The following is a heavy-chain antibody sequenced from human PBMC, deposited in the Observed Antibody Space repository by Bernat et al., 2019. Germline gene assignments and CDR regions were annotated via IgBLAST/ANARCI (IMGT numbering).Heavy chain of an antibody. D-gene: IGHD2-2*03. J-gene: IGHJ1*01. CDR1: GDSISSSGYY. V-gene: IGHV4-39*01. Sequence: QLQLQESGPGLVKPWETLSPTCTVSGDSISSSGYYWGWIRQPPRKGLEWVATIFRSGSTFYNPSLKSRATISVDTSKNQFSLRLRSVTAADTAVYYCARHYLDICVPDRFQYWGQGTLVSVS. CDR2: IFRSGST. CDR3: ARHYLDICVPDRFQY.